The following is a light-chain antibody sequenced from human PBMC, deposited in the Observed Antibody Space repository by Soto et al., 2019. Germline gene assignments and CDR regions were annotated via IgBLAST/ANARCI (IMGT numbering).Light chain of an antibody. Sequence: QSALTQPASVSGSPGQSITISCTGTSRDVGGYKYVSWYQQHPGKAPKLMIYEVSNRPSGVSNRFSGSKSGNTASLTISGLQAEDEADYYCSSYASRTTLVFGTGTKLTVL. CDR2: EVS. CDR3: SSYASRTTLV. CDR1: SRDVGGYKY. J-gene: IGLJ1*01. V-gene: IGLV2-14*01.